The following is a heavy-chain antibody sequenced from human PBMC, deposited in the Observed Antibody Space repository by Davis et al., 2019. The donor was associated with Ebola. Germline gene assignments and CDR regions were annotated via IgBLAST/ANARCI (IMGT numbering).Heavy chain of an antibody. CDR1: GFVFSSYV. D-gene: IGHD7-27*01. CDR3: ANDKYSLTGSFDS. J-gene: IGHJ4*02. Sequence: GESLKISCAASGFVFSSYVMSWVRRAPGKGLEWVSTFGLSADTYYADSVKGRFTISRDNSKNTLHLQMNSLRAEDAALYYCANDKYSLTGSFDSWGQGTLVTVSS. V-gene: IGHV3-23*01. CDR2: FGLSADT.